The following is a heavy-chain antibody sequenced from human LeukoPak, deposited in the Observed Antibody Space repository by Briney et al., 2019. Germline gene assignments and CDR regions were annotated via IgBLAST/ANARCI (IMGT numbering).Heavy chain of an antibody. D-gene: IGHD4-23*01. CDR1: GFTFSSYT. V-gene: IGHV3-21*01. CDR3: ARDLGGNWFDP. Sequence: SGGSLRLSCAASGFTFSSYTMNWVRQAPGKGLEWVSSISSSSSYIYYADSVKGRFTISRDNAKNSLYLQMNRLRAEDTAVYYCARDLGGNWFDPWGQGTLVTVSS. CDR2: ISSSSSYI. J-gene: IGHJ5*02.